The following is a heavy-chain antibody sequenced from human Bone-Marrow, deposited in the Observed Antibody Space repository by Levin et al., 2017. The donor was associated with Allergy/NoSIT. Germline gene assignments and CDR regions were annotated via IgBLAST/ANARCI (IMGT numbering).Heavy chain of an antibody. CDR3: GIFDKRNN. Sequence: GESLKISCATSGLTFSRYRMTWVRQAPGKGLEWVANIRQDGSETEYVNSVKGRFIISTDSARNSLHLEMNNLRVEDTAVYFCGIFDKRNNWGQGTLVTVS. J-gene: IGHJ4*02. CDR1: GLTFSRYR. CDR2: IRQDGSET. D-gene: IGHD1/OR15-1a*01. V-gene: IGHV3-7*01.